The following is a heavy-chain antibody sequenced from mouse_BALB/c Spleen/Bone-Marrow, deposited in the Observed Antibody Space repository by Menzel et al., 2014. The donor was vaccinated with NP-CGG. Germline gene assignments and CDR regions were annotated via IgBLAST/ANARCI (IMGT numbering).Heavy chain of an antibody. CDR2: ISGGGSYT. D-gene: IGHD2-4*01. CDR3: ARHAYYDQTEVSFVY. V-gene: IGHV5-9-2*01. Sequence: DVKLVESGGGLVKSGGSLKLSCAASGFTFSNYGMPWVRQTPEKRLEWVATISGGGSYTFYSDSVKGRFTISRDNAKNSLYLQLSSLRSEDTALYYCARHAYYDQTEVSFVYWGQGTLVTVSA. J-gene: IGHJ3*01. CDR1: GFTFSNYG.